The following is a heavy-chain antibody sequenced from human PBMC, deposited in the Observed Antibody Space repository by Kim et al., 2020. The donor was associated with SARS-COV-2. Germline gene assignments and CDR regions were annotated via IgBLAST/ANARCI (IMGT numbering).Heavy chain of an antibody. CDR3: ALFGDTAGADAFDI. V-gene: IGHV3-30*03. J-gene: IGHJ3*02. CDR1: GFTFSSYG. CDR2: ISYDGSNK. D-gene: IGHD5-18*01. Sequence: GGSLRLSCAASGFTFSSYGMHWVRQAPGKGLEWVAVISYDGSNKYYADSVKGRFTISRDNSKNTLYLQMNSLRAEDTAVYYCALFGDTAGADAFDIWGQGTMVTVSS.